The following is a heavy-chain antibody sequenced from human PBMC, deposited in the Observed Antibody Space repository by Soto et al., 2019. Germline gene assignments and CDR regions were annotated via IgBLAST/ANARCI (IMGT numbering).Heavy chain of an antibody. Sequence: GGSLRLSCAASGFTFSSYSMNWVRQAPGKGLEWVSSISSSSSYIYYADSVKRRFTISRDNAKNSLYLQMNSLRAEDTAVYYCARGDGYSHYYYYGMEVWGQGTTVTVSS. D-gene: IGHD5-18*01. CDR3: ARGDGYSHYYYYGMEV. V-gene: IGHV3-21*01. J-gene: IGHJ6*02. CDR1: GFTFSSYS. CDR2: ISSSSSYI.